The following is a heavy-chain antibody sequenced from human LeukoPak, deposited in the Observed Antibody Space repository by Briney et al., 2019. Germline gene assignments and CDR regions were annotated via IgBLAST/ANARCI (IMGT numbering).Heavy chain of an antibody. CDR2: ISYNGSNI. Sequence: GRSLRLSCAASGFTFSSYAMHWVRQAPGKGLEWVAVISYNGSNIYCADSVKGRFTISRDNSKNTLYLQMNSLRAEDTAVYYCAKTAAGWFGELLSTRGPDYWGQGTLVTVSS. CDR1: GFTFSSYA. D-gene: IGHD3-10*01. J-gene: IGHJ4*02. CDR3: AKTAAGWFGELLSTRGPDY. V-gene: IGHV3-30-3*02.